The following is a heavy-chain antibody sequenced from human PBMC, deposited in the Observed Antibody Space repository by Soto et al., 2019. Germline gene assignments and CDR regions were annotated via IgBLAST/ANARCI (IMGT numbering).Heavy chain of an antibody. CDR2: IKNKLNSYTV. Sequence: PWGSLRLSCAASGFSFSDYYMDWVRQAPGMGLEWVARIKNKLNSYTVEYAASLEGRFTISRDDSKNSVYLQMNSLKTEDTAVYFCARAHRGYPPDEWGQGTLVTAPQ. D-gene: IGHD3-22*01. CDR1: GFSFSDYY. V-gene: IGHV3-72*01. CDR3: ARAHRGYPPDE. J-gene: IGHJ4*02.